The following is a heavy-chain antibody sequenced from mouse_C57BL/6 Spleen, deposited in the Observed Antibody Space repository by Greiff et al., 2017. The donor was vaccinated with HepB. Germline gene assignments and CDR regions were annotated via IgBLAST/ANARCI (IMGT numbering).Heavy chain of an antibody. V-gene: IGHV1-50*01. CDR1: GYTFTSYW. CDR2: IDPSDSYT. J-gene: IGHJ4*01. CDR3: ARKLQEGSHYYGSSYNYAMDY. D-gene: IGHD1-1*01. Sequence: QVQLQQPGAELVKPGASVKLSCKASGYTFTSYWMQWVKQRPGQGLEWIGEIDPSDSYTNYNQKFKGKATLTVDTSSSTAYMQLSSLTSEDSAVYSCARKLQEGSHYYGSSYNYAMDYWGQGTSVTVSS.